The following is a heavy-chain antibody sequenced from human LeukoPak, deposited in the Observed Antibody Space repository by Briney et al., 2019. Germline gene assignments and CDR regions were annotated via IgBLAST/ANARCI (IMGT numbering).Heavy chain of an antibody. CDR1: GGSISSYY. CDR2: IYYSGST. D-gene: IGHD3-3*01. CDR3: ARGRSGYPVALNY. J-gene: IGHJ4*02. V-gene: IGHV4-59*08. Sequence: SETLSLTCTVSGGSISSYYWSWIRPPPGKGRGWIGYIYYSGSTNYNPSLKSRVTVSVDTSKNQFSLKLSSVTAADTAVYYCARGRSGYPVALNYWGQRTLVTVSS.